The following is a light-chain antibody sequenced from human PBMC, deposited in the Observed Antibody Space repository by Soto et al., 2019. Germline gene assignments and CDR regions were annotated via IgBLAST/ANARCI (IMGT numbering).Light chain of an antibody. CDR1: SSDVGSYNY. Sequence: QSVLTQPASVSGSPGQSITISCTGTSSDVGSYNYVSWYQQHPGKAPKLMIYEVSDRPSGISSRFSGSKSGNTASLTISGFQTEDDADYLLRSSTMSSNLFGTGTKV. V-gene: IGLV2-14*01. CDR2: EVS. J-gene: IGLJ1*01. CDR3: RSSTMSSNL.